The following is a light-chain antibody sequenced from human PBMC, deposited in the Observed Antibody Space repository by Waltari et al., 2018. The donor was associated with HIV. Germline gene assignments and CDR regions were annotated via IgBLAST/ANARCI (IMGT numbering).Light chain of an antibody. CDR3: NSWDTNPEGVV. Sequence: SELTQDPAVSVALGQTVRITCQGDSPRNYYATWYQQKPGQAPVLVIYGKNNRPSAIPDRFSGSSSGNTASLTITATQADDEADYYCNSWDTNPEGVVFGGGTKLTVL. V-gene: IGLV3-19*01. J-gene: IGLJ3*02. CDR1: SPRNYY. CDR2: GKN.